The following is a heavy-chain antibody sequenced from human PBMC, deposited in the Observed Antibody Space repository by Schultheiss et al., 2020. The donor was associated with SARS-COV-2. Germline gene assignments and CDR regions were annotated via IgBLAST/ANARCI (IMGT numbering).Heavy chain of an antibody. V-gene: IGHV4-59*01. CDR2: IYYSGST. CDR1: GGSISSYY. Sequence: SETLSLTCTVSGGSISSYYWSWIRQPPGKGLEWIGYIYYSGSTNYNPSLKSRVTISVDTSKNQFSLKLSSVTAADTAVYYCARDLWIYGDYDYYYYGMDVWGQGTTVTVSS. CDR3: ARDLWIYGDYDYYYYGMDV. D-gene: IGHD4-17*01. J-gene: IGHJ6*02.